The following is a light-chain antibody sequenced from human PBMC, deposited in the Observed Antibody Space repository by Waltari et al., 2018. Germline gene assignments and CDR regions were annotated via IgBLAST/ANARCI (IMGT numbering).Light chain of an antibody. V-gene: IGLV1-40*01. CDR3: QSYDTTLSVV. CDR1: GSNLGAGYA. J-gene: IGLJ2*01. CDR2: GVN. Sequence: QSVLTQPPSVSGAPGQRVTSSCSGSGSNLGAGYAVPWYRQLPGKAPTLLIYGVNTRPPGVSDRFSGSQFDTSASLAIAGLQADDEADYYCQSYDTTLSVVFGGGTKLTVL.